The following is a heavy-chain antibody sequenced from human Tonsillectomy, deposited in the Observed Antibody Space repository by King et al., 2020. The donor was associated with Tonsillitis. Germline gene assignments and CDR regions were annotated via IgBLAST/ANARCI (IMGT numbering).Heavy chain of an antibody. CDR2: ISYDGSFK. CDR3: AKDAISSGWYYFDY. CDR1: GFTFRSYG. V-gene: IGHV3-30*18. Sequence: VQLVESGGGVVQPGRSLRLSCASSGFTFRSYGMHWVRQAPGKGLEGVAGISYDGSFKSYADSVKGRFTISRDNSKRTLYLQMNSLRAEDTAVYYCAKDAISSGWYYFDYWGQGTLVTVSS. D-gene: IGHD6-19*01. J-gene: IGHJ4*02.